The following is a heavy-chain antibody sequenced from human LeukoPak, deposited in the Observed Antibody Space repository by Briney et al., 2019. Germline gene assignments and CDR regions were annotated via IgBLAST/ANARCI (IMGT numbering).Heavy chain of an antibody. D-gene: IGHD1-14*01. CDR3: ARAPEYGLYYFDY. CDR1: GGSISSYY. J-gene: IGHJ4*02. CDR2: IYSSGTI. V-gene: IGHV4-4*07. Sequence: KPSETLSLTCTVSGGSISSYYWSWIRQPAGKGLEWIGRIYSSGTITYNPSLQSRVTMSVDTSKNQFSLKLSSVTAADTAVYYCARAPEYGLYYFDYWGQGTLVTVSS.